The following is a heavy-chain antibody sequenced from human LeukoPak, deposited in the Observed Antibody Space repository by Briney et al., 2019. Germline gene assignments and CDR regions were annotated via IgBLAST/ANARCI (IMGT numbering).Heavy chain of an antibody. CDR1: GFTFRSYE. J-gene: IGHJ4*02. CDR3: AREETYYYGSGSYS. D-gene: IGHD3-10*01. Sequence: GGSLRLSCAASGFTFRSYEMNWVRQAPGKGLEWVSYISSSGTTIYYAESVKGRFTISRDNAKNSLYLQMNSLRAEDTAVYYCAREETYYYGSGSYSWGQGTLVTVSS. V-gene: IGHV3-48*03. CDR2: ISSSGTTI.